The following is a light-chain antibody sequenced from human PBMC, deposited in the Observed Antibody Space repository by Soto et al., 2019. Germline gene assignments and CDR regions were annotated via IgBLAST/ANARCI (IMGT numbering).Light chain of an antibody. J-gene: IGLJ3*02. Sequence: QSVLTQPASVSGSPGQSITISCTGTNNDVGGYNLVSWYQQHPGKAPKLVIYEANKRPSGVSDRFSGSRSGNTASLTIFALQVEDEAFYSCCSFAGGATFVFGGGTKVTVL. V-gene: IGLV2-23*02. CDR1: NNDVGGYNL. CDR3: CSFAGGATFV. CDR2: EAN.